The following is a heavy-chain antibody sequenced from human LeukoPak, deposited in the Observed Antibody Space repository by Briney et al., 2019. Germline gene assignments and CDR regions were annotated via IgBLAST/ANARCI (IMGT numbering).Heavy chain of an antibody. V-gene: IGHV1-18*01. CDR2: ISAYNGNT. D-gene: IGHD2-15*01. Sequence: ASVKVSCKASGHTFTSYGISWVRQAPGQGLEWMGWISAYNGNTNYAQKLQGRVTMTTDTSTSTAYMELRSLRSDETAVYYCASDLGYCSGCSCLRNWFDPWGQGTLVTVSS. CDR3: ASDLGYCSGCSCLRNWFDP. CDR1: GHTFTSYG. J-gene: IGHJ5*02.